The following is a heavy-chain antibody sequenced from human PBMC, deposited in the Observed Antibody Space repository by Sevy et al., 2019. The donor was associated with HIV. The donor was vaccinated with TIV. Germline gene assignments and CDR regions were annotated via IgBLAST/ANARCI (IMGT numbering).Heavy chain of an antibody. D-gene: IGHD5-18*01. CDR3: ATEYNNGYDY. V-gene: IGHV3-33*01. Sequence: GGSLRLSCVASGFSFSNYAMHWVRQAPGKGLGWVAVIWNDGNDKSYADSVKGRFTISRDNAKNTLYLQMNSLRAEDTAIYYCATEYNNGYDYWGQRTMVTVSS. J-gene: IGHJ4*02. CDR1: GFSFSNYA. CDR2: IWNDGNDK.